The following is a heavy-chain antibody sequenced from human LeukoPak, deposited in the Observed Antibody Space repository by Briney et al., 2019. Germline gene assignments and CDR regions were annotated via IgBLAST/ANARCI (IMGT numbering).Heavy chain of an antibody. CDR2: IKQDGSER. V-gene: IGHV3-7*01. J-gene: IGHJ4*02. Sequence: GGSLRLSCAASGFSFTNYWMSWVRQAPGKGLEWVANIKQDGSERYYVDSVKGRFTISRDNAKNSLYLQMNSLRAEDTAVYYCARDGDPFDCWGQGTLVTAPS. CDR3: ARDGDPFDC. CDR1: GFSFTNYW.